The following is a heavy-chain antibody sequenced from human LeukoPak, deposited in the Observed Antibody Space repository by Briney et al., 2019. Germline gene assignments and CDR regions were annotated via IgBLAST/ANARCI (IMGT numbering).Heavy chain of an antibody. J-gene: IGHJ4*02. D-gene: IGHD3-22*01. V-gene: IGHV1-69*01. Sequence: ASVKVSCKASGGTFSSYAISWGRQAPGQGLEWMGGIIPIFGTANYAQKFQGRVTITAGESTSTAYMELSSLRSEDTAVYYCARPYDSSGYYYFGYWGQGTLVTVSS. CDR2: IIPIFGTA. CDR3: ARPYDSSGYYYFGY. CDR1: GGTFSSYA.